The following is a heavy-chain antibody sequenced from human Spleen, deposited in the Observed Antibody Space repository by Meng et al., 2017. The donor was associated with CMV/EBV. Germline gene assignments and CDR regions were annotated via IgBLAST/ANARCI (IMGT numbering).Heavy chain of an antibody. CDR2: ISSSGRTI. D-gene: IGHD6-13*01. J-gene: IGHJ1*01. CDR1: DYY. V-gene: IGHV3-11*04. CDR3: ARPSRSTGYSSSWYSHAEYFQQ. Sequence: DYYMSWIRQAPGKGLEWVSYISSSGRTIYYADSVKGRFTISRDNAKNSLYLQMNSLRAEDTAVYYCARPSRSTGYSSSWYSHAEYFQQWGQGTLVTVSS.